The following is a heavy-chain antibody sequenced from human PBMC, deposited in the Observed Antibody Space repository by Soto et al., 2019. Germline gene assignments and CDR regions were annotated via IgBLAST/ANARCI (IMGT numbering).Heavy chain of an antibody. V-gene: IGHV1-69*14. D-gene: IGHD1-1*01. Sequence: QVQLVQSGAEVKKPGSSVKVSCKASGGTFSSYAISWVRQAPGQGLEWMGGIIPIFGTANYAQKFQGRVTXNXDXXTSTAYMELSSLRSEDTAVYYCARQQVGWNHDLDYWGQGTLVTVSS. J-gene: IGHJ4*02. CDR3: ARQQVGWNHDLDY. CDR2: IIPIFGTA. CDR1: GGTFSSYA.